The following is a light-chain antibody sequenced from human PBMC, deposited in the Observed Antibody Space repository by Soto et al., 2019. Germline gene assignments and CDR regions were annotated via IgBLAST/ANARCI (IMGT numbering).Light chain of an antibody. J-gene: IGKJ2*01. CDR1: QSVSSN. CDR2: GAS. CDR3: QQYNNWPLST. V-gene: IGKV3-15*01. Sequence: EIVMTQSPATLSVSPGERATLSCRASQSVSSNLAWYQQKPGQAPRLLIYGASTRATGIPARFSGSGSGTEFKLTISSRKSEDFAVDYCQQYNNWPLSTFGQGTKLEIK.